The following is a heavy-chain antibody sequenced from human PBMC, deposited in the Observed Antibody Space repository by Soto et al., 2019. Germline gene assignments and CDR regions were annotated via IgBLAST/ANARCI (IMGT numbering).Heavy chain of an antibody. CDR2: IIPIFGTA. V-gene: IGHV1-69*06. D-gene: IGHD5-18*01. CDR3: ARSTRGYSYGYSPYGMDV. J-gene: IGHJ6*02. Sequence: SVKVSCKASGGTFSSYAISWVRQAPGQGLEWVGGIIPIFGTANYAQKFQGRVTITADKSTSTAYMELSSLRSEDTAVYYCARSTRGYSYGYSPYGMDVWGQGTTVTVSS. CDR1: GGTFSSYA.